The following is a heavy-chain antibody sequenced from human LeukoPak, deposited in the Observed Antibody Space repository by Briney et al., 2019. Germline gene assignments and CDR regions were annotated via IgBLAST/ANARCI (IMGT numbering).Heavy chain of an antibody. CDR2: INAGNGNT. Sequence: ASVKVSCKASGYTFTGYAMHWVRQAPGQRLEWMGWINAGNGNTKYSQKFQGRVTITRDTSASTAYMELSSLRSEDTAVYYCARDPFRPLTGDGDAFDIWGQGTMVTVSS. D-gene: IGHD7-27*01. J-gene: IGHJ3*02. CDR1: GYTFTGYA. V-gene: IGHV1-3*01. CDR3: ARDPFRPLTGDGDAFDI.